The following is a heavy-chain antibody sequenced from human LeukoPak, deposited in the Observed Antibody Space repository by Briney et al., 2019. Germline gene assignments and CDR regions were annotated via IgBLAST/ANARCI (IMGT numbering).Heavy chain of an antibody. Sequence: SGGSLRLSCAASGFTFSSYAMSWVRQAPGKGLEWVSAISGSGGSTYYADSVKGRFTISRDNSKNTLYLQMNSLRAEDTAVYYCAKPPPYYSSSSDVHPNWFDPWGQGTLVTVSS. D-gene: IGHD6-6*01. CDR1: GFTFSSYA. V-gene: IGHV3-23*01. CDR3: AKPPPYYSSSSDVHPNWFDP. J-gene: IGHJ5*02. CDR2: ISGSGGST.